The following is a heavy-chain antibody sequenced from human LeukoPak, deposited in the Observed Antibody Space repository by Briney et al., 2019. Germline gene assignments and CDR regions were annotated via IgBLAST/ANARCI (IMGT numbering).Heavy chain of an antibody. CDR1: GFTFSSYS. V-gene: IGHV3-21*04. CDR3: ARGITIFLYYYMDV. J-gene: IGHJ6*03. D-gene: IGHD3-9*01. CDR2: ISSSSSYI. Sequence: PGGSLRLSCAASGFTFSSYSMNWVRQAPGKGLEWVSSISSSSSYIYYADSVKGRFTISRDNAKNSLYLQMNSLRAEDTAVYYCARGITIFLYYYMDVWGKGTTATISS.